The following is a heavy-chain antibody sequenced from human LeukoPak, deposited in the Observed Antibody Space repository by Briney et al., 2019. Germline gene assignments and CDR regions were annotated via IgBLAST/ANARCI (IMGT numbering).Heavy chain of an antibody. CDR3: ARTRVRATDYYTTASRLFAFDI. CDR1: GYTFTDYY. D-gene: IGHD3-10*01. V-gene: IGHV1-2*02. Sequence: GASVKVSCKASGYTFTDYYVHWVRQAPGQGLEWMAWINPNSGGTTYAQKFQGRVTVTRDTSISTAYMVLSGLRSDDTAVYYCARTRVRATDYYTTASRLFAFDIWGHGTKVTVSS. J-gene: IGHJ3*02. CDR2: INPNSGGT.